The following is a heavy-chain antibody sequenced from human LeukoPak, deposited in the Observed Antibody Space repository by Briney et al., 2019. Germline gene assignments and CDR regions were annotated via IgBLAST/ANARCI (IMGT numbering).Heavy chain of an antibody. Sequence: ASVKVSCKASGYTFTSYAMNWVRQAPGQGLEWMGWINTNTGNPTYAQGFTGRFVFSLDTSVSTAYLQISSLKAEDTAVYYCARGETFGEVIETSRFDYWGQGTLVTVSS. CDR3: ARGETFGEVIETSRFDY. CDR1: GYTFTSYA. D-gene: IGHD3-16*02. V-gene: IGHV7-4-1*02. J-gene: IGHJ4*02. CDR2: INTNTGNP.